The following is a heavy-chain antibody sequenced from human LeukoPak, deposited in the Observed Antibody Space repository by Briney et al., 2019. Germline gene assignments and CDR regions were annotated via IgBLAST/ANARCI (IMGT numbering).Heavy chain of an antibody. V-gene: IGHV4-39*07. CDR1: GGSISSSSYY. J-gene: IGHJ6*03. Sequence: SETLSLTCTVSGGSISSSSYYWGWIRQPPGKGLEWIGSIYYSGTTNYNPSLKSRVSMSVDTSKSQFSLKLSSVTAADTAVYFYARGRVSSSTWYSTYYYYFYMDVWGKGTTVTVSS. D-gene: IGHD1-1*01. CDR2: IYYSGTT. CDR3: ARGRVSSSTWYSTYYYYFYMDV.